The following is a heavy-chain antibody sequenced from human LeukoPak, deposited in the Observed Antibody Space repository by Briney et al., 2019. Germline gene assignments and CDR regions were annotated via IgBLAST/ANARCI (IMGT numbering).Heavy chain of an antibody. D-gene: IGHD1-26*01. CDR3: ARGGRKLGATTGDYYYYMDV. V-gene: IGHV4-30-4*08. Sequence: SETLSLTCTVSGGSISSGDYYWSWIRQPPGKGLEWIGYIYYSVSTYYNPSLKSRVTISVDTSKNQFSLKLSSVTAADTAVYYCARGGRKLGATTGDYYYYMDVWGKGTTVTVSS. J-gene: IGHJ6*03. CDR2: IYYSVST. CDR1: GGSISSGDYY.